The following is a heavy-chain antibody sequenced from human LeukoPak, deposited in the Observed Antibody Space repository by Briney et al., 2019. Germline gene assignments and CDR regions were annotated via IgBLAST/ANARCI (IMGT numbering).Heavy chain of an antibody. CDR3: ARANGYYGSGIPYFDF. CDR1: GGSISSGDYS. V-gene: IGHV4-30-2*01. CDR2: IYHSVIT. Sequence: SEALSLTCAVSGGSISSGDYSWNWIRQPPGKGLECIGYIYHSVITYYNPSLKSRVTISIERSKNQFSLKLTSVTAADAALYFCARANGYYGSGIPYFDFWGRGTLVTVSS. D-gene: IGHD3-10*01. J-gene: IGHJ4*02.